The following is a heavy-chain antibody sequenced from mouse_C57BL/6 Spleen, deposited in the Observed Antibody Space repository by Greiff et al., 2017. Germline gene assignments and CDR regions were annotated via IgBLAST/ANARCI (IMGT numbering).Heavy chain of an antibody. CDR2: IYPGSGNT. J-gene: IGHJ1*03. CDR1: GYTFTDYY. V-gene: IGHV1-76*01. D-gene: IGHD2-4*01. Sequence: VQLQQSGAELVRPGASVKLSCKASGYTFTDYYINWVKQRPGQGLEWIARIYPGSGNTYYNEKFKGKATLTAEKSSRTAYMQLSSLTSEDSAVYFCARYYYDYDEDWYFDVWGTGTTVTVSS. CDR3: ARYYYDYDEDWYFDV.